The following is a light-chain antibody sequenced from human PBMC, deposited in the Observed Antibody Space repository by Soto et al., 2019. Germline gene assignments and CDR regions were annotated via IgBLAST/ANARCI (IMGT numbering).Light chain of an antibody. CDR1: QGIHIH. CDR2: DAS. V-gene: IGKV1-5*01. CDR3: QQYNSYSWT. J-gene: IGKJ1*01. Sequence: DIQLTQSPSFLSASEGDRVTITCRASQGIHIHLAWYQQKPGKAPKLLIYDASSLESGVPSRFSGSGSGTESTPTISSLQPDDFATYYCQQYNSYSWTFGQGTKVDVK.